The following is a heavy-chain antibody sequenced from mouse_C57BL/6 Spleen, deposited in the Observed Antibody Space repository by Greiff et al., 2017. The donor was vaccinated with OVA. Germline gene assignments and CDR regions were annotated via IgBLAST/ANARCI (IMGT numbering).Heavy chain of an antibody. J-gene: IGHJ4*01. CDR2: INPSTGGT. Sequence: VQLKESGPELVKPGASVKISCKASGYSFTGYYMNWVKQSPEKSLEWIGEINPSTGGTTYNQKFKAKATLTVDKSSSTAYMQLKSLTSEDSAVYYCARRGDWTAQATYAMDYWGQGTSVTVSS. V-gene: IGHV1-42*01. D-gene: IGHD3-2*02. CDR1: GYSFTGYY. CDR3: ARRGDWTAQATYAMDY.